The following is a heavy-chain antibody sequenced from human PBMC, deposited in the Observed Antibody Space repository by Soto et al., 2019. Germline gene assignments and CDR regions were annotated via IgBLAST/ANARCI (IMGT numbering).Heavy chain of an antibody. CDR2: ISGRGDTT. Sequence: LRLSCAASGFTFNSYAMSWVRQAPGKGLEWVSAISGRGDTTYYADSVKGRFTISSDNSKNTLYLQMNSLRAEDTAIYYCAKDFSQFESWGQGTLVTVSS. CDR3: AKDFSQFES. J-gene: IGHJ4*02. V-gene: IGHV3-23*01. CDR1: GFTFNSYA.